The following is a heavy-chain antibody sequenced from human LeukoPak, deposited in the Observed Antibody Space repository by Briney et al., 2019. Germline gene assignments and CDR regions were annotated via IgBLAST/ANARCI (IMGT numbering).Heavy chain of an antibody. CDR2: ISSSSSYI. J-gene: IGHJ4*02. V-gene: IGHV3-21*01. D-gene: IGHD6-19*01. CDR1: GFTFSSYA. CDR3: ARGGSSGWSYLDF. Sequence: GGSLRLSCAASGFTFSSYAMSWVRQAPGRGLEWVSSISSSSSYIYYADSVKGRFTISRDNAKNSLYLQMNSLRAEDTAVYYCARGGSSGWSYLDFWGQGTLVTVSS.